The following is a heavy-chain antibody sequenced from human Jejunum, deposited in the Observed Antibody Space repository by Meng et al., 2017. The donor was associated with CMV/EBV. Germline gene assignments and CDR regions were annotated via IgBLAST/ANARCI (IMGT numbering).Heavy chain of an antibody. J-gene: IGHJ6*02. CDR1: GFTFPGYW. V-gene: IGHV3-7*01. Sequence: GFTFPGYWMTWVRQAPGKGLEWVANIKQDGSEKYYVDSVKGRFTISRDNAKNSLYLQMDSLRAEDTAVYYCARIQVYSKGHYGMDVWGQGTTVTVSS. CDR2: IKQDGSEK. D-gene: IGHD4-11*01. CDR3: ARIQVYSKGHYGMDV.